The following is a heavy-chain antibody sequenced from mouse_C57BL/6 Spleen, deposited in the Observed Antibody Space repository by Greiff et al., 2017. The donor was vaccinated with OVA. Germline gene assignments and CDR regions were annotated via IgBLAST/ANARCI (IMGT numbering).Heavy chain of an antibody. CDR1: GYSFTDYN. Sequence: VHVKQSGPELVKPGASVKISCKASGYSFTDYNMNWVKQSNGKSLEWIGVINPNYGTTSYNQKFKGKATLTVDQSSSTAYMQLNSLTSEDSAVYYCARRDRSTMITTEYYFDYWGQGTTLTVSS. V-gene: IGHV1-39*01. CDR2: INPNYGTT. CDR3: ARRDRSTMITTEYYFDY. J-gene: IGHJ2*01. D-gene: IGHD2-4*01.